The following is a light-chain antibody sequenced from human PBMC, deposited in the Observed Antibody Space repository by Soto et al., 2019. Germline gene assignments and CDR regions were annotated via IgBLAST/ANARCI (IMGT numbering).Light chain of an antibody. CDR3: QQYGNSPRNT. Sequence: ETVLTQSPGALSLSPGQRATLSCRASQTISASYLAWYQQKPGQAPRLLIYGASIRATGIPDRFSGSGSGTDFTLTISKREPEDFAVYYYQQYGNSPRNTFGQGTKLEIK. J-gene: IGKJ2*01. CDR2: GAS. V-gene: IGKV3-20*01. CDR1: QTISASY.